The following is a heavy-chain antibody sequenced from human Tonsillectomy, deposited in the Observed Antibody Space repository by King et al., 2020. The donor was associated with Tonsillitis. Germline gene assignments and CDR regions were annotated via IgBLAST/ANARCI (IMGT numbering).Heavy chain of an antibody. CDR1: GYTFTSYG. CDR3: ARDMWDLRMDV. D-gene: IGHD1-26*01. Sequence: VQLVQSGAEVKKPGASVKVSCKASGYTFTSYGISWVRQAPGQGLEWMGWISPYNGDTDYDQKFQGRGTMTTDTSTSTAYMKLRSLRSDDTAVYYCARDMWDLRMDVWGKGTTVTVSS. J-gene: IGHJ6*03. CDR2: ISPYNGDT. V-gene: IGHV1-18*01.